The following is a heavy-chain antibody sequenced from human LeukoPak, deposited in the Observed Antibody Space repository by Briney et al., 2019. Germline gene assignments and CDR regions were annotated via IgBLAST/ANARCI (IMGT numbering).Heavy chain of an antibody. J-gene: IGHJ4*02. CDR2: IYSGGST. D-gene: IGHD3-22*01. CDR1: GFTVSSNY. Sequence: GGSLRLSCAASGFTVSSNYMSWVRQAPGKGLEWVSVIYSGGSTYYADSVKGRFTISRDNSKNTLYLQMNSLRAEDTAVYYCAKDHFYYDSSGYGIGYWGQGTLVTVSS. CDR3: AKDHFYYDSSGYGIGY. V-gene: IGHV3-66*02.